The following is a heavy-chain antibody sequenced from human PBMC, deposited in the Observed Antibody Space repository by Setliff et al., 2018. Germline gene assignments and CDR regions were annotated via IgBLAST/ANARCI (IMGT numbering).Heavy chain of an antibody. V-gene: IGHV1-45*02. D-gene: IGHD6-13*01. CDR3: ATPAIAAAGTLFFDY. J-gene: IGHJ4*02. CDR1: GYTFAYRY. CDR2: ITPFNGNT. Sequence: ASVKVSGKASGYTFAYRYLHWVRQAPGQALEWMGWITPFNGNTNYAQKFQGRVTMTEDTSTDTAYMELSSLRSEDTAVYYCATPAIAAAGTLFFDYWGQGTLVTVSS.